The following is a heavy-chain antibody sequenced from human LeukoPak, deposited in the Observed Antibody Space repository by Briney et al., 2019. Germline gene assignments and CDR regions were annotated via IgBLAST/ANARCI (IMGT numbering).Heavy chain of an antibody. D-gene: IGHD6-13*01. CDR3: ARTGYSSSWYRGIYLIDY. CDR1: GGSISSSSYY. Sequence: PSETLSLTCTVSGGSISSSSYYWGWIRQPPGKGLEWIGSIYYSGSTYYNPSLKSRVTISVDTSKNQFSLKLSSVTAADAAVYYCARTGYSSSWYRGIYLIDYWGQGTLVTVSS. CDR2: IYYSGST. J-gene: IGHJ4*02. V-gene: IGHV4-39*07.